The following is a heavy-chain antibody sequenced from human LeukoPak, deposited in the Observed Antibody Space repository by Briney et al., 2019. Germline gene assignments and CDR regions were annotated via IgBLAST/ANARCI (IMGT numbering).Heavy chain of an antibody. J-gene: IGHJ4*02. CDR3: ARHVFIVVVVAAFDY. CDR2: IYYSGTT. D-gene: IGHD2-15*01. V-gene: IGHV4-39*01. CDR1: GGSISSSSYY. Sequence: SQTLSLTCTVSGGSISSSSYYTGWIRQPPGKGLEWIGSIYYSGTTYYNPSLKSRVTISVDTSKNQFSLKLSSVTAADTAVYCGARHVFIVVVVAAFDYWGQGTLVTVSS.